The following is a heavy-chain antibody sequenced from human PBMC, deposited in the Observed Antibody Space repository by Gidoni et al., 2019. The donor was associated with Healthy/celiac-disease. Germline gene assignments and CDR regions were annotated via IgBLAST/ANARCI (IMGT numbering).Heavy chain of an antibody. CDR2: ISSSSSYI. D-gene: IGHD3-16*01. CDR1: GFTFSSYS. V-gene: IGHV3-21*01. J-gene: IGHJ4*02. CDR3: ARHWGRLYYFDY. Sequence: EVQLVESGGGLVKPGGSLRLSCAASGFTFSSYSMNWVRQAPGKGLEWVSSISSSSSYIYYADSVKGRFTISRDNAKNSLYLQMNSLRAEDTAVYYCARHWGRLYYFDYWGQGTLVTVSS.